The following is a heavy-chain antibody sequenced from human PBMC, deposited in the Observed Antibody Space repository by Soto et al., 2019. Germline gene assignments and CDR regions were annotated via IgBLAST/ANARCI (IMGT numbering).Heavy chain of an antibody. D-gene: IGHD6-19*01. J-gene: IGHJ5*02. Sequence: QVQLVQSGAEVKKPGSSVRVSCKASGGTFNTHGISWVRQAPGQGPEWMGGIIPIFGTSNYAQKFQDRVTITADDSTSPAYIELGRLRTEDPAVYYCAGTVAGAGKRYPSVDPWGQGTMVTVSS. CDR2: IIPIFGTS. V-gene: IGHV1-69*01. CDR3: AGTVAGAGKRYPSVDP. CDR1: GGTFNTHG.